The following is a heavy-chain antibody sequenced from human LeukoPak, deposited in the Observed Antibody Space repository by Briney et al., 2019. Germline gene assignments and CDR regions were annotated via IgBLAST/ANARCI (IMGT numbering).Heavy chain of an antibody. CDR3: ARDKTAARPDPGVGEDFDY. CDR2: ISAYNGNT. CDR1: GYTFTSYG. Sequence: ASVKVSCKASGYTFTSYGISWVRQAPGQGLEWMGWISAYNGNTNYAQKLQGRVTMTTDTSTSTAYMELRSLISDDTAVYYCARDKTAARPDPGVGEDFDYWGQGTLVTVSS. J-gene: IGHJ4*02. V-gene: IGHV1-18*01. D-gene: IGHD6-6*01.